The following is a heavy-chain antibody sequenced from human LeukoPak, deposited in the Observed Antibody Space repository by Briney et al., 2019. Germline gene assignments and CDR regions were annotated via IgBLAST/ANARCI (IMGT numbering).Heavy chain of an antibody. Sequence: GGSLRLSCAASGFTFSSYGMSWVRQAPGKGLEWVSAISGSGGSTYYADCVKGRFTISRDNSKNTLYLQMNSLRAEDTAVYYCAKALELAWELRYFDWLLYGYWFDPWGQGTLVTVSS. CDR2: ISGSGGST. CDR3: AKALELAWELRYFDWLLYGYWFDP. CDR1: GFTFSSYG. V-gene: IGHV3-23*01. J-gene: IGHJ5*02. D-gene: IGHD3-9*01.